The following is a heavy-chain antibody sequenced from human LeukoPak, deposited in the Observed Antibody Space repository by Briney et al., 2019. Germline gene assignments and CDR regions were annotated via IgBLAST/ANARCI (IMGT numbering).Heavy chain of an antibody. J-gene: IGHJ1*01. CDR3: ARPTGLGRYFQH. CDR1: GFTFSSYW. V-gene: IGHV3-74*01. D-gene: IGHD2-8*02. Sequence: GGSLGLSCAASGFTFSSYWMHWVRQAPGKGLVWVSRINSDGSSTSYADSVKGRFTISRDNAKNTPYLQMNSLRAEDTAVYYCARPTGLGRYFQHWGQGTLVTVSS. CDR2: INSDGSST.